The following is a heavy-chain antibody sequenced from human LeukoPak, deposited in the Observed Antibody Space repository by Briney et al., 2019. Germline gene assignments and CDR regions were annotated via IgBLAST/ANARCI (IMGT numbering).Heavy chain of an antibody. Sequence: GGSLRLSCAASGFTFSTSTMNWVRQAPGKGLEWVSTITSTSSYIYYADSVKGRFTVSRDNAKNSLYLQMNSLRAEDTAVYYCARDFDIVXVPNFWGQGTLVTVXS. D-gene: IGHD2/OR15-2a*01. CDR1: GFTFSTST. V-gene: IGHV3-21*01. CDR3: ARDFDIVXVPNF. J-gene: IGHJ4*02. CDR2: ITSTSSYI.